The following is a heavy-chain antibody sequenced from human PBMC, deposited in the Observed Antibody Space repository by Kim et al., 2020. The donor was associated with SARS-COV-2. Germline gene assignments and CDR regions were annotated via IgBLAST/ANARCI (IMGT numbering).Heavy chain of an antibody. Sequence: ASVKVSCKASGYTLTDYYIHWVRQAPGQGLEWMGWINPKDGGTNYVEKFQDRVTMTRDTSTSTAIMELGSLRYDDTAVYYCAKARLMTVVREVDDWGQGTQVTVSS. CDR3: AKARLMTVVREVDD. CDR2: INPKDGGT. J-gene: IGHJ4*02. CDR1: GYTLTDYY. D-gene: IGHD2-21*01. V-gene: IGHV1-2*02.